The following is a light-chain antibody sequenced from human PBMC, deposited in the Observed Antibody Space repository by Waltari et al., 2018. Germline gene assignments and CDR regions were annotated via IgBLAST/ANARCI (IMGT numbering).Light chain of an antibody. CDR1: QDISNY. J-gene: IGKJ5*01. V-gene: IGKV1-33*01. Sequence: DIQMTQSPSSLSASVGDRVTITCQASQDISNYLNWYQQKPGKAPKLLIYDASTLETGVPSRFSGSGSGTDFTVTICSLQPEDIATYYCQQYDRLPPITFGQGTRLEI. CDR3: QQYDRLPPIT. CDR2: DAS.